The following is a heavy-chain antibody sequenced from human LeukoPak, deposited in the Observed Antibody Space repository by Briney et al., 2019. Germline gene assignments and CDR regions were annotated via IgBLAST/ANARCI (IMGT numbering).Heavy chain of an antibody. J-gene: IGHJ6*02. CDR2: INPNSGGT. D-gene: IGHD3-3*01. CDR1: GYTFTGYY. V-gene: IGHV1-2*06. CDR3: ARGGYDFVYYYYGMDV. Sequence: ASVKVSCKASGYTFTGYYMHWVRQAPGQGLEWVGRINPNSGGTNYAQKFQGRVTMTRDTSISTAYMELSRLRSGDTAVYYCARGGYDFVYYYYGMDVWGQGTTVTVSS.